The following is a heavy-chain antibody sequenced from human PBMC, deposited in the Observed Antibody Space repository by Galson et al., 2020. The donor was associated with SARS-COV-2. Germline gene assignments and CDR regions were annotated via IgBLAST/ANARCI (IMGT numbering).Heavy chain of an antibody. J-gene: IGHJ3*02. CDR3: ATRGGTGLDAFDI. CDR1: GGPISRNW. D-gene: IGHD1-26*01. CDR2: IYHSGHI. Sequence: SETLSLTCAVSGGPISRNWWSWIRQPPGKGLEWIGDIYHSGHIKHNPSLKSRITVSVDKSRNQVSLKLTSATAADTAVYYCATRGGTGLDAFDIWGQGTMVTISS. V-gene: IGHV4-4*02.